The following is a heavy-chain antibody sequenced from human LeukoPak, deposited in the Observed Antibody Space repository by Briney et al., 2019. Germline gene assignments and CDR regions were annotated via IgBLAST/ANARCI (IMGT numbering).Heavy chain of an antibody. V-gene: IGHV1-69*13. CDR1: GGTFSSYA. D-gene: IGHD3-16*01. CDR2: IIPIFGTA. CDR3: AREEGDRGYYFDY. Sequence: SVKVSCKASGGTFSSYAISWVRQAPGQGLEWMGGIIPIFGTANCAQKFQGRVTITADESTSTAYMELSSLRSEDTAVYYCAREEGDRGYYFDYWGQGTLVTVSS. J-gene: IGHJ4*02.